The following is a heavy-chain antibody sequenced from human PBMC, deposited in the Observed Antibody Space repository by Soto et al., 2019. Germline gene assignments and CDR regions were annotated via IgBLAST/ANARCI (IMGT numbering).Heavy chain of an antibody. CDR3: ARATTVGYYYYYGMDV. V-gene: IGHV5-51*01. CDR1: GYSFTSYW. D-gene: IGHD4-17*01. Sequence: GESLKISCKGSGYSFTSYWIGWVRQMPGKGLEWMGIIYPGDSDTRYSPSFQGQVTISADKSISTAYLQWSSLKASDTAMYYCARATTVGYYYYYGMDVWGQGTTVTVSS. CDR2: IYPGDSDT. J-gene: IGHJ6*02.